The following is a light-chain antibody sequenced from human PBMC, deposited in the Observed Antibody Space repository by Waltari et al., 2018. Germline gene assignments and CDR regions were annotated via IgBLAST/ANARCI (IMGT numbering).Light chain of an antibody. Sequence: DIQMTQSPSSLSASVGDRVTITCRASQVIGYWLAWYQQKPGKAPRLLIYAASTLQSGVPSRFSGSGSGTDFSLTISSVQSEDFATYFCQEVNRFPYTFGQGTKLEIK. CDR1: QVIGYW. J-gene: IGKJ2*01. CDR2: AAS. V-gene: IGKV1-12*01. CDR3: QEVNRFPYT.